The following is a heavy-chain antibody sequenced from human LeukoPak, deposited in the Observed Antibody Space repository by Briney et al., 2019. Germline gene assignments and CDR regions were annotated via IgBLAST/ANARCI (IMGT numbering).Heavy chain of an antibody. V-gene: IGHV3-23*01. CDR2: ISGSGGST. J-gene: IGHJ4*02. CDR3: ARGGGYSYDYVDY. CDR1: GFTFSSYA. Sequence: GGSLRLSCAASGFTFSSYAMSWVRQAPGKGLEWVSAISGSGGSTYYADSVKGRFTISRDNAKNTVYLQMDSLRAEDTAVYYCARGGGYSYDYVDYWGQGTLVTVSS. D-gene: IGHD5-18*01.